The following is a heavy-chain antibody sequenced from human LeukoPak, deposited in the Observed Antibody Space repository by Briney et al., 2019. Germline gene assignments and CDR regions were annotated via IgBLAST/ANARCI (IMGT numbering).Heavy chain of an antibody. J-gene: IGHJ4*02. D-gene: IGHD3-9*01. V-gene: IGHV1-2*02. CDR3: ARTWKYYDILTGYAIDY. Sequence: ASVKVSCKASGYTFTSYYMHWVGQAPGEGLEWMGWISTNSGGTNNAQKFQGRGTMTRDTSISTAYMELSRLRSDDTAVYYCARTWKYYDILTGYAIDYWGQGTLVTVSS. CDR2: ISTNSGGT. CDR1: GYTFTSYY.